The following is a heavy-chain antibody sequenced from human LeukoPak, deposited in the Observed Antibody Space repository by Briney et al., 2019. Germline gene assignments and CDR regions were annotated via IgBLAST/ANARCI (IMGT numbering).Heavy chain of an antibody. CDR3: ARRLAGYRSSPTTKIDY. D-gene: IGHD6-13*01. J-gene: IGHJ4*02. CDR1: GGSISSSSYY. V-gene: IGHV4-39*01. Sequence: PSETLSLTCTVSGGSISSSSYYWGWIRQPPGKGLEWIGSIYYSGSTYYNPSLKSRVTISVDTSKNQFSLKLSSVTAADTAVYYCARRLAGYRSSPTTKIDYWGQGTLVTVSS. CDR2: IYYSGST.